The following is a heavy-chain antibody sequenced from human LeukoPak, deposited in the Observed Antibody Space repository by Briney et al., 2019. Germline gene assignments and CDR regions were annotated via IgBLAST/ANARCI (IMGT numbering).Heavy chain of an antibody. V-gene: IGHV3-66*01. D-gene: IGHD2-8*02. CDR2: IYSGGST. CDR3: ATYRQVLLPFES. CDR1: GFTVSSNY. J-gene: IGHJ4*02. Sequence: GGSLRLSCAASGFTVSSNYMSWVRQAPGKGLEWVSVIYSGGSTHYADSVKGRFTISRDNSKNTVYLQMNSLRAEDTAIYYCATYRQVLLPFESWGQGTLVTVSS.